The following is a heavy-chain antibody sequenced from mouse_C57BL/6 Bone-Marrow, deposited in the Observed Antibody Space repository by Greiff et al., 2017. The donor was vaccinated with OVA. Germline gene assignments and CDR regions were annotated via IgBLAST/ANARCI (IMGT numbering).Heavy chain of an antibody. CDR2: IYPRSGNT. CDR3: APCYGSPLAD. CDR1: GYTFTSYG. V-gene: IGHV1-81*01. J-gene: IGHJ3*01. Sequence: QVQLQQSGAELARPGASVKLSCKASGYTFTSYGISWVKQRPGQGLEWIGEIYPRSGNTYYNEKFKGKATLTGDKSSSTAYLELSSLTSEDSAVYFCAPCYGSPLADWGQGTPVTVSA. D-gene: IGHD1-1*01.